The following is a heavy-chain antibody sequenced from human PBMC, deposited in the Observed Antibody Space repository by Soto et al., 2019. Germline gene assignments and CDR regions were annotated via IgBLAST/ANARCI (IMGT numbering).Heavy chain of an antibody. V-gene: IGHV1-69*13. CDR2: IIPIFGTA. CDR1: GCTFSSYA. Sequence: SVKVSCKASGCTFSSYAISWVRQAPGQGLEWMGGIIPIFGTANYAQKFQGRVTITADESTSTAYMELSSLRSEDTAVYYCARWELERDNAFDIWGQGTMVILSS. D-gene: IGHD1-1*01. CDR3: ARWELERDNAFDI. J-gene: IGHJ3*02.